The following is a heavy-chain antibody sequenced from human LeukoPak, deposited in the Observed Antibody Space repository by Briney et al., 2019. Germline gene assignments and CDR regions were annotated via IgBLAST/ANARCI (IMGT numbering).Heavy chain of an antibody. CDR1: GGSISSYY. CDR2: IYYSGST. CDR3: ARAYYDFWSGPRGNWFDP. J-gene: IGHJ5*02. V-gene: IGHV4-59*12. D-gene: IGHD3-3*01. Sequence: SETLSLTCTVSGGSISSYYWSWIRQPPGKGLEWIGYIYYSGSTNYSPSLKSRVAISVDTSKNQFSLKLSSVTAADTAVYYCARAYYDFWSGPRGNWFDPWGQGTLVTVSS.